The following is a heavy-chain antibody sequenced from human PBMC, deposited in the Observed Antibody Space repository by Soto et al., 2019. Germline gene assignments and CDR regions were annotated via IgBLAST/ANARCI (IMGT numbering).Heavy chain of an antibody. CDR1: GGSFSGYY. CDR3: ARGRRGRADYYYYYMDV. V-gene: IGHV4-34*01. D-gene: IGHD3-16*01. Sequence: QVQLQQWGAGLLKPSETLSLTCAVYGGSFSGYYWSWIRQPPGKGLEWIGEINHSGSTNYNPSLKRRVTISVDTSKNQFSLKLSSVTAADTAVYYCARGRRGRADYYYYYMDVWGKGTTVTVSS. J-gene: IGHJ6*03. CDR2: INHSGST.